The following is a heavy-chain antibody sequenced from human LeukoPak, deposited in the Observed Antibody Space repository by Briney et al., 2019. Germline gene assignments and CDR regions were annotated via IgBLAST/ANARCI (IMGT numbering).Heavy chain of an antibody. CDR2: IDWDDDK. J-gene: IGHJ4*02. V-gene: IGHV2-70*17. Sequence: SGPALVKPTQTLTLTCSFSGFSLSTTGMCVSWIRQPPGKALEWLARIDWDDDKFYSTSLRTRLTISKDISRNQVVLKMANMDPLDTATYYCARMRRGTYYKGQTNYHFDYWGQGSLVTVSS. CDR3: ARMRRGTYYKGQTNYHFDY. D-gene: IGHD3-10*01. CDR1: GFSLSTTGMC.